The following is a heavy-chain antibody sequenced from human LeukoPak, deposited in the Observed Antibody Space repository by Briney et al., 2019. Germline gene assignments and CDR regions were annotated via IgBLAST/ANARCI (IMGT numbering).Heavy chain of an antibody. Sequence: GGSLRLSCAASGFTFSSYWMHWVRQAPGEGLVRVSRISIDGSRISYADSVKGRFTISRDDAKKTLDLQMNSLRAEDTAVYFCARDNGRNGFDIWGQGTMVTVSS. CDR3: ARDNGRNGFDI. CDR2: ISIDGSRI. CDR1: GFTFSSYW. V-gene: IGHV3-74*01. J-gene: IGHJ3*02.